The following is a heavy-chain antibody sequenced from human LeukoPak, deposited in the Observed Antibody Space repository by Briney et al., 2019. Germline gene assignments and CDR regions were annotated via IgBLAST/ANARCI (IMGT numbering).Heavy chain of an antibody. J-gene: IGHJ5*02. V-gene: IGHV1-18*01. Sequence: ASVKVSCKASGYTFTSYGISWVRQATGQGLEWMGWISAYNGNTNYVQKVQGRVTMTTDTSTSTAYMELRSLRSDDTAVYYCARNAENYDFWSGRNWFDPWGQGTLVTVSS. CDR2: ISAYNGNT. CDR1: GYTFTSYG. CDR3: ARNAENYDFWSGRNWFDP. D-gene: IGHD3-3*01.